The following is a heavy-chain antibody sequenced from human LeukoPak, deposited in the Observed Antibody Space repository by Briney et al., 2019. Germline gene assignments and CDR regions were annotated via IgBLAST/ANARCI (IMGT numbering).Heavy chain of an antibody. CDR1: GYTFTGYY. Sequence: ASVKVSCKASGYTFTGYYMHWVRQAPGQGLEWMGWINPNSGGTNYAQKFQGRVTMTRDTSISTAYMELSRLRSDDTAVYYCARVQVDIVVVPAAAAGAFDIWGQGTMVTVSS. CDR2: INPNSGGT. V-gene: IGHV1-2*02. CDR3: ARVQVDIVVVPAAAAGAFDI. D-gene: IGHD2-2*03. J-gene: IGHJ3*02.